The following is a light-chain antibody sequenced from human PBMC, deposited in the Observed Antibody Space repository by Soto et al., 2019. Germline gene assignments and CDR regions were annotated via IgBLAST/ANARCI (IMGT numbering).Light chain of an antibody. CDR3: HQYATSPRT. V-gene: IGKV3-20*01. J-gene: IGKJ1*01. CDR2: GAS. CDR1: QSLRSGD. Sequence: PGERATLSRRASQSLRSGDLACYQQIPGQAPGLLIYGASSRATGIPDGFSGSGSGTDFNLTVSRLAPEDFAVYYCHQYATSPRTFGQGTKVDIK.